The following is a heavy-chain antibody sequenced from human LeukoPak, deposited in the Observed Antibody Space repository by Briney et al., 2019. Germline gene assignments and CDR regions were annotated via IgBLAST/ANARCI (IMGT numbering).Heavy chain of an antibody. CDR2: ISYDGSNK. CDR3: ARAVNYYDVDY. J-gene: IGHJ4*02. CDR1: GFTFSSYA. V-gene: IGHV3-30*01. D-gene: IGHD3-22*01. Sequence: PGRSLRLSCAASGFTFSSYAMHWVRQAPGKGLEWVAVISYDGSNKYYADSVKGRFTISGDNSKNTLYLQMNSLRAEDTAVYYCARAVNYYDVDYWGQGTLVTVSS.